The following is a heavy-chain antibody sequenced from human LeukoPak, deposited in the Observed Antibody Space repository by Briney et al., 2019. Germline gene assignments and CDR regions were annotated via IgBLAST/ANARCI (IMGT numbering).Heavy chain of an antibody. CDR2: INPNSGGT. D-gene: IGHD2-8*01. CDR3: ARDPVGAYCSNGLCPRYFFDY. J-gene: IGHJ4*02. CDR1: GYTFTGYY. V-gene: IGHV1-2*02. Sequence: GASVKVSCKASGYTFTGYYMHWVRQAPGQGLEWMGWINPNSGGTNYAQKFQGRVTMTRDTSISTAYMELSRLRSDGTAVYYCARDPVGAYCSNGLCPRYFFDYWGQGTLVTVSS.